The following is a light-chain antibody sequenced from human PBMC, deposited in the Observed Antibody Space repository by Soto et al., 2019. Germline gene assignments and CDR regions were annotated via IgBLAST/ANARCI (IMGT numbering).Light chain of an antibody. CDR1: QDINVY. Sequence: DIQMTQSPSSVSASIGDTVTITCRASQDINVYLNWYQQKPGEVPKLLIYSASTLHSGVPSRFSGSGSGTDFTLTISSLQPEDFATYYCQQSYSTSWTFGQGTKVDI. V-gene: IGKV1-39*01. J-gene: IGKJ1*01. CDR3: QQSYSTSWT. CDR2: SAS.